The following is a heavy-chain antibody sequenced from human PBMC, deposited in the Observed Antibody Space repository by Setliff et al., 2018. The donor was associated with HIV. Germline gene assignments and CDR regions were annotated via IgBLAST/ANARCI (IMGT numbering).Heavy chain of an antibody. J-gene: IGHJ4*02. Sequence: GASVTVSCQASGYTFTSYDINWVRQATGQGLEWMGWMNPNSGNTGYAQKFQGRVTMTRNTSISTAYMELSSLRSEDTAVYYCTRGLPVMADWGQGTLVTVSS. D-gene: IGHD6-19*01. V-gene: IGHV1-8*02. CDR3: TRGLPVMAD. CDR2: MNPNSGNT. CDR1: GYTFTSYD.